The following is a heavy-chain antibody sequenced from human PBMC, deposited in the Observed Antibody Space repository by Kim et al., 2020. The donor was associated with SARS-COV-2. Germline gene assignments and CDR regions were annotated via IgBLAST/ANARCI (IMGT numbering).Heavy chain of an antibody. D-gene: IGHD6-19*01. V-gene: IGHV3-9*01. CDR3: AKDPGIAVAGQHYYYGM. Sequence: GGSLRLSCAASGFTFDDYAMHWVRQAPGKGLEWVSGISWNSGSIAYADSVKGRFTISRDNAKNSLYLQMNSLRAEDTALYYCAKDPGIAVAGQHYYYGM. CDR1: GFTFDDYA. CDR2: ISWNSGSI. J-gene: IGHJ6*01.